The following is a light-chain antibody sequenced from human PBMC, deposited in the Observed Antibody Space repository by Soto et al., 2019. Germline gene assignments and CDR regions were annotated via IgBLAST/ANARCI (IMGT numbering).Light chain of an antibody. J-gene: IGKJ4*01. CDR3: QQTRSYPST. Sequence: DIQLTQSPSSLSASVGDRVTITCRASQGINSYLAWYPKKQGKVPQLRIYEESILQSVVTSRFSGICSWTDFTLTISSLQAEDFATYYGQQTRSYPSTFGEGTKVDIK. V-gene: IGKV1-9*01. CDR2: EES. CDR1: QGINSY.